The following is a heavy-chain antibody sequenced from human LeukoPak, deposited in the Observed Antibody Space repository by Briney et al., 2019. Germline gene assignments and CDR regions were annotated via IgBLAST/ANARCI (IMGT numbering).Heavy chain of an antibody. CDR3: ARNNYDILTGYISVFQV. CDR2: IYHSGST. Sequence: SETLSLTCAVSGDSISSTNWWTWVRQPPGEGLEWIGEIYHSGSTNYNPSLKSRVTISVDKSKNQFSLKLTSVTAADTAVYYCARNNYDILTGYISVFQVWGQGTLVTVSS. V-gene: IGHV4-4*02. CDR1: GDSISSTNW. D-gene: IGHD3-9*01. J-gene: IGHJ1*01.